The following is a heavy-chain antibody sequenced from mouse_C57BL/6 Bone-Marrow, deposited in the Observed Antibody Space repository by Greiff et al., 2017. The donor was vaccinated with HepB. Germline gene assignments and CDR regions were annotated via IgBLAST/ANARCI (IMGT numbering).Heavy chain of an antibody. J-gene: IGHJ3*01. V-gene: IGHV6-3*01. D-gene: IGHD2-5*01. CDR3: TEAYYSNYEFAY. Sequence: DVQLVESGGGLVQPGGSMKLSCVASGFTFSNYWMNWVRQSPEKGLEWVAQIRLKSDNYATHYAESVKGRFTISRDDSKSSVYLQMNNLRAEDTGIYYCTEAYYSNYEFAYWGQGTLVTVSA. CDR1: GFTFSNYW. CDR2: IRLKSDNYAT.